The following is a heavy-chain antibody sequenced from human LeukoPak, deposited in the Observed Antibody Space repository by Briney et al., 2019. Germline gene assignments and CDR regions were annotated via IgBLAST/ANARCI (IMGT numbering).Heavy chain of an antibody. V-gene: IGHV1-8*01. Sequence: GASVKVSCKASGYTFTSYDINWVRQATGQGLEWMGWMNPNSGNTGYAQKFQGRVTMTRNTSISTAYMELSSLRSEDTAVYYCASNTAVAGTEGDCYYYMDVWGKGTTVTVSS. CDR1: GYTFTSYD. J-gene: IGHJ6*03. D-gene: IGHD6-19*01. CDR3: ASNTAVAGTEGDCYYYMDV. CDR2: MNPNSGNT.